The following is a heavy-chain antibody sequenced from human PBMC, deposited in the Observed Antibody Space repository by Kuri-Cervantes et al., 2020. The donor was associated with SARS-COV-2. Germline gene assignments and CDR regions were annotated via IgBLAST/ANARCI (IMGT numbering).Heavy chain of an antibody. CDR3: ARVGSGPGGVDH. Sequence: GESLKISCAASGFTVNNNYMAWVRQAPGKGLQWVSIIYGDGSTFYADSVKGRFTISRDNSKNTLILQMNSLRIEDTALYYCARVGSGPGGVDHWGQGTLVTVSS. CDR1: GFTVNNNY. J-gene: IGHJ4*02. CDR2: IYGDGST. D-gene: IGHD6-19*01. V-gene: IGHV3-66*02.